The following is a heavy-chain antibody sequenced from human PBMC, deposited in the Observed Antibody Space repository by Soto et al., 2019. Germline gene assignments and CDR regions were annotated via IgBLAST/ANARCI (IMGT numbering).Heavy chain of an antibody. CDR2: TDPSDSYT. D-gene: IGHD3-22*01. J-gene: IGHJ4*03. V-gene: IGHV5-10-1*01. CDR3: ARAYDSSGYYPYYFDY. Sequence: GESLKISCKGSGYSFTSYWISWVRQMPGKGLEWMGRTDPSDSYTNYSPSFQGHVTISADKSISTAYLQWSSLKASDTAMYYCARAYDSSGYYPYYFDYWGQGTMVTVSS. CDR1: GYSFTSYW.